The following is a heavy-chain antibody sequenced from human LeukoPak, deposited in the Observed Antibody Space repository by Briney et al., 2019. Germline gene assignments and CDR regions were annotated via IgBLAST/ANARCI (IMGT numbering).Heavy chain of an antibody. D-gene: IGHD3-22*01. J-gene: IGHJ5*02. CDR3: ARAKGVVTLWFDP. V-gene: IGHV4-4*02. CDR2: IYHSGST. Sequence: SETLSLTCAVSGGTISSNYWWSWVRQPPGKGLEWIGEIYHSGSTNYNPSLKSRVTISEDTSKNQFSLKLSSVTAADTAVYYCARAKGVVTLWFDPWGQGTLVTVPS. CDR1: GGTISSNYW.